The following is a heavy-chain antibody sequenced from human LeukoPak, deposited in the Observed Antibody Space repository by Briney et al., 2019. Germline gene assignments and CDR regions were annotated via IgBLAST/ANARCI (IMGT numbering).Heavy chain of an antibody. J-gene: IGHJ6*02. CDR3: ARAHSNYSPGYYGMDV. V-gene: IGHV4-59*01. CDR1: GGSISSYC. D-gene: IGHD4-11*01. CDR2: IYYSGST. Sequence: PSETLSLTCTVSGGSISSYCWSWIRQPPGKGLEWIGYIYYSGSTNYNPSLKSRVTISVDTPKNQFSLKLSSVTAADTAVYYCARAHSNYSPGYYGMDVWGQGTTVTVSS.